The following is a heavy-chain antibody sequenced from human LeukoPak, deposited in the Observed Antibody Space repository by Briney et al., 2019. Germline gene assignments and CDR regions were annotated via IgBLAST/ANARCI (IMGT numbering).Heavy chain of an antibody. CDR2: ISYDGSNK. J-gene: IGHJ3*02. Sequence: PGGSLRLSCAASGFTFSSYSMHWVRQPPGKGLEWVAVISYDGSNKYYAASVKGRFTICSDNSKNTLYLEMNSLSAEDTAVYYCARGGDGYNGGDAFDIWGQGTMVTVSS. CDR3: ARGGDGYNGGDAFDI. D-gene: IGHD5-24*01. CDR1: GFTFSSYS. V-gene: IGHV3-30*01.